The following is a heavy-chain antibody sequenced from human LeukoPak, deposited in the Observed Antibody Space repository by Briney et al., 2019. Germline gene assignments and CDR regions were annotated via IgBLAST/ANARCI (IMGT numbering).Heavy chain of an antibody. CDR1: GFTFSSYG. CDR3: AKKEGYYDSRIDY. D-gene: IGHD3-22*01. CDR2: LSYDGSNK. J-gene: IGHJ4*02. Sequence: GGSLRLSCAASGFTFSSYGMHWVRQAPGKGLECVAVLSYDGSNKYYADSVKGRFTISRDNPKNTLYLQMNSLRAEDTAVYYCAKKEGYYDSRIDYWGQGTLVTVSS. V-gene: IGHV3-30*18.